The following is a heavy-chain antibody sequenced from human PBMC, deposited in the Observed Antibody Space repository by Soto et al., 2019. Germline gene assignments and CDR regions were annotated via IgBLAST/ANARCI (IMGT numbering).Heavy chain of an antibody. CDR2: ISAYNGNT. J-gene: IGHJ4*02. Sequence: ASVKVSCKASGYTFTSYGIAWMRQAPGQGLEWMGWISAYNGNTDYAQKVHGRVTMTSDTSTGTAYMELGSLRSDDTAVYYCVRAVATIPLWLPDYRAQRTPVTGSS. CDR3: VRAVATIPLWLPDY. V-gene: IGHV1-18*01. CDR1: GYTFTSYG. D-gene: IGHD5-12*01.